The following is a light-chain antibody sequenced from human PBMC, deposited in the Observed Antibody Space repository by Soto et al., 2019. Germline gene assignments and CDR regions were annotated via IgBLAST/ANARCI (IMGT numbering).Light chain of an antibody. CDR2: KAS. J-gene: IGKJ1*01. CDR1: QSISSW. Sequence: DIEMTQSPSTLSASVGDRVTITCRASQSISSWLAWYQQKPGKAPKLLIYKASSIQSVVPPRFSGSGSGTEFTLIISSLQPDDFATYYCQQYYTYSGTFGQGTKVEIK. CDR3: QQYYTYSGT. V-gene: IGKV1-5*03.